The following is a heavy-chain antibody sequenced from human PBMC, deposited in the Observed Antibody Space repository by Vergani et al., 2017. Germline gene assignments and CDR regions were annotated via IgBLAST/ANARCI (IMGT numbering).Heavy chain of an antibody. V-gene: IGHV4-59*01. CDR2: INHSGST. CDR3: ARSDIVVVPAATPFDY. CDR1: GGSISSYY. D-gene: IGHD2-2*01. Sequence: QVQLQESGPGLVKPSETLSLTCTVSGGSISSYYWSWIRQPPGKGLEWIGEINHSGSTNYNPSLKSRVTISGDTSKNQFSLKLSSVTAADTAVYYCARSDIVVVPAATPFDYWGQGTLVTVSS. J-gene: IGHJ4*02.